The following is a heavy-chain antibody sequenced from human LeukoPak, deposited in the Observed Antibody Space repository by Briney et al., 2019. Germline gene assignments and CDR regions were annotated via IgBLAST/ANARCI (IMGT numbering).Heavy chain of an antibody. CDR2: IYSGGST. CDR1: GFTVSSNY. D-gene: IGHD4-11*01. Sequence: PGGSLRLSCAASGFTVSSNYMSWVRQAPGKGLEWVSVIYSGGSTYYADSVKGRFIISRDNSKNTLYLQMNSLRAEDTAVYYCAREADYSAFDIWGQGTMVTVSS. CDR3: AREADYSAFDI. J-gene: IGHJ3*02. V-gene: IGHV3-53*01.